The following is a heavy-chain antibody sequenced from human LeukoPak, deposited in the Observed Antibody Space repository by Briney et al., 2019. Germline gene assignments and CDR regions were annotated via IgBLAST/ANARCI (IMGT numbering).Heavy chain of an antibody. Sequence: GGSLRLSCAASGFTVSSNYMSWVRQAPGKGLEWVSVIYSGGSTYYADSVKGRFTISRDNSKNTLYLQMNSLRAEDTAVYYCARGGWVVPAATYYYFDYWGQGTLVTVSS. CDR3: ARGGWVVPAATYYYFDY. J-gene: IGHJ4*02. D-gene: IGHD2-2*01. CDR2: IYSGGST. V-gene: IGHV3-53*01. CDR1: GFTVSSNY.